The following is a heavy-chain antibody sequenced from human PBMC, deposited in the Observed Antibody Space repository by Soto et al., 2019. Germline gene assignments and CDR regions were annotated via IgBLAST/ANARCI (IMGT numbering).Heavy chain of an antibody. CDR1: GGSISSYY. Sequence: SETLSLTCTVSGGSISSYYWSWIRQPPGKGLEWIGYIYYSGSTNYNPSLKSRVTISVDTSKNQFSLKLSSVTAADTAVYYCARSYYDFWSGYYTAYYGMDVWGQGTTVTVSS. J-gene: IGHJ6*02. CDR3: ARSYYDFWSGYYTAYYGMDV. V-gene: IGHV4-59*01. CDR2: IYYSGST. D-gene: IGHD3-3*01.